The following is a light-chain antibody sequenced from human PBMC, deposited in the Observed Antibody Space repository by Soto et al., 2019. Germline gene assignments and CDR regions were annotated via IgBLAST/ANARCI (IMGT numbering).Light chain of an antibody. Sequence: ETVLTQSPATLSLSPGERATLSCRASPSVSSYLAWYQQKPGQAPRLLIYDASNRATGIPARFSGSGSGTDFTLTIRSLEPEDFAVYYCQQRSNWPPYTFGQGTKLEIK. CDR1: PSVSSY. CDR3: QQRSNWPPYT. CDR2: DAS. J-gene: IGKJ2*01. V-gene: IGKV3-11*01.